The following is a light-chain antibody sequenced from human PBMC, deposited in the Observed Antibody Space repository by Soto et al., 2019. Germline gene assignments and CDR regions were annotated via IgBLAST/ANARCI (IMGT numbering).Light chain of an antibody. CDR3: QQYDIWPPYT. CDR1: QNIRSS. V-gene: IGKV3-15*01. J-gene: IGKJ2*01. CDR2: DAS. Sequence: VVMTQSPASLSASPGERVTLSFRASQNIRSSLAWYQQRPGQAPRLLIYDASTRATGIPPRFSGGGSGTEFTVTISSLQSEDFAIYYCQQYDIWPPYTFGQGTKVDIK.